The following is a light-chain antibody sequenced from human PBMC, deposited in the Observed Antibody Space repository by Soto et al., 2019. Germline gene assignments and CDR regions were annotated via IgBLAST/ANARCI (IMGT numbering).Light chain of an antibody. CDR3: QQYNSYSPRT. CDR2: DAS. CDR1: QSISSW. V-gene: IGKV1-5*01. Sequence: DIKMTQSASTLSASIRDRVTITCRASQSISSWLAWYQQKPGKAPKLLIYDASSLESGVPSRFSGSGSGTEFTLTISSLQPDDFATYYCQQYNSYSPRTFGQGTKVAIK. J-gene: IGKJ1*01.